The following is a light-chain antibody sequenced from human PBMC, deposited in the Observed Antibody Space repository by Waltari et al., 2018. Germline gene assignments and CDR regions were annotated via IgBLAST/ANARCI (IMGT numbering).Light chain of an antibody. CDR2: GAA. Sequence: SCRASQSVCRVLAGYQKKPGQAPRLLIYGAATRATGIPDRFSGSGSGTDFSLTISRLEPEDFAVYYCQKYDRLPATFGQGTKVEIK. J-gene: IGKJ1*01. CDR3: QKYDRLPAT. CDR1: QSVCRV. V-gene: IGKV3-20*01.